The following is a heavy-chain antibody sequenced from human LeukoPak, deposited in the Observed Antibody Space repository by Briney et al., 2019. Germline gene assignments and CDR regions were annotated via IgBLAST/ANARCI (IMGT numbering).Heavy chain of an antibody. J-gene: IGHJ4*02. CDR1: GGTFSSYA. Sequence: SVKVSCKASGGTFSSYAISWVRRAPGQGLEWMGRIIPLLGIANYAQKFQGRVTITADKSTSTAYMELRSLRSDDTAVYYCARGPPDTAMVKTTFDYWGQGTLVTVSS. D-gene: IGHD5-18*01. V-gene: IGHV1-69*04. CDR3: ARGPPDTAMVKTTFDY. CDR2: IIPLLGIA.